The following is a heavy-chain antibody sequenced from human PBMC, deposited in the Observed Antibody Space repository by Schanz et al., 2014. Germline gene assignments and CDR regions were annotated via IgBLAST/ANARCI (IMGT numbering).Heavy chain of an antibody. CDR3: ARGVRIDY. V-gene: IGHV3-23*01. J-gene: IGHJ4*02. Sequence: EVQLLESGGGFVQPGGSLRLSCVASGFTFATYAMSWVRQAPGKGLEWVAAINGSGNATYYADSVKGRFTISRDNAKNSLYLQMNSLRAEDTAVYYCARGVRIDYWGQGTLVTVSA. CDR1: GFTFATYA. D-gene: IGHD3-3*01. CDR2: INGSGNAT.